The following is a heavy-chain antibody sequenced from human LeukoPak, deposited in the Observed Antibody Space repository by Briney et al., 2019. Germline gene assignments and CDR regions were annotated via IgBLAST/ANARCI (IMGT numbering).Heavy chain of an antibody. V-gene: IGHV1-18*01. CDR1: GYTFTSYD. Sequence: GASVKVSCKASGYTFTSYDINWVRQATGQGLEWMGWISAYNGNTDYAQKFQGRVTMTTDTSTTTAYMHLTSLSSDDTAVYYCARGRDKGDYWGQGTLVTVSS. CDR2: ISAYNGNT. J-gene: IGHJ4*02. CDR3: ARGRDKGDY.